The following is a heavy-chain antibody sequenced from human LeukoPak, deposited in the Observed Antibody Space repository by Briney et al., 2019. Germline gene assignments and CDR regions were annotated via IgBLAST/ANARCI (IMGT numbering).Heavy chain of an antibody. CDR2: VYSGGET. Sequence: GGSLRLSCAASGFIVSNYYMSWVRQAPGKGLEWVSVVYSGGETFHADSVKGRFTLSRDSSKNTLYLQMNSLRVEDTAIYYCTKDPDVWGQGTLVTVSS. CDR1: GFIVSNYY. J-gene: IGHJ4*02. V-gene: IGHV3-66*01. CDR3: TKDPDV.